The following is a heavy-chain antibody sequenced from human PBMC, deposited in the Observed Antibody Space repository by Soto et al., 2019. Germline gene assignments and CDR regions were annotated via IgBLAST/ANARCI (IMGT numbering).Heavy chain of an antibody. J-gene: IGHJ4*02. Sequence: QVQLVASGGGVVHLGRSLTLSCAASGFTFNRHAIHWGRQAPGKGLEWVTVISRDGTNKYFADSVKGRFTISRDNAKNTVFLQMNSLRREDTAVYYCARSRSGAVADSFDYWGQGTPVTVSS. CDR2: ISRDGTNK. CDR1: GFTFNRHA. CDR3: ARSRSGAVADSFDY. D-gene: IGHD3-10*01. V-gene: IGHV3-30-3*01.